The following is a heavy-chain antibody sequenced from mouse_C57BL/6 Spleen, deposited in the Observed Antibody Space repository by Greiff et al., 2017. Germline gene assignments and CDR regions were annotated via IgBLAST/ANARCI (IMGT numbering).Heavy chain of an antibody. CDR3: ARYDYGAMDG. CDR1: GYTFTSYW. V-gene: IGHV1-52*01. Sequence: QVQLQQPGAELVRPGSSVKLSCKASGYTFTSYWMHWVKQRPIQGLEWIGNIDPSDSETHYNQKFKDKATLTVDKSSSTAYMQLSSLTSEDSAVYYGARYDYGAMDGWGQGTSVTAAS. J-gene: IGHJ4*01. CDR2: IDPSDSET.